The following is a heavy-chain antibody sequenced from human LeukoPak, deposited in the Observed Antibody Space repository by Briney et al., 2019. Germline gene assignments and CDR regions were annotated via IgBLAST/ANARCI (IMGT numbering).Heavy chain of an antibody. CDR2: IYYSGST. D-gene: IGHD3-22*01. CDR3: ARVVENIGHYDSSGYLFDY. CDR1: GGSVSSGSYY. J-gene: IGHJ4*02. Sequence: SETLSLTCTVSGGSVSSGSYYWNWIRQPPGKGLEWIAYIYYSGSTNYNPSLKSRVTISVDTSKNQFSLKLSSVTAADTAVYYCARVVENIGHYDSSGYLFDYWGQGTLVTVSS. V-gene: IGHV4-61*01.